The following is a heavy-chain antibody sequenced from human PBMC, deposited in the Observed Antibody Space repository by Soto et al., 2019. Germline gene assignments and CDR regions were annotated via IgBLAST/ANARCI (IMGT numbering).Heavy chain of an antibody. CDR2: INPNSGGT. CDR3: ARDPGATSAFDI. Sequence: ASVKVSCKASGYTFTGYYMHWVRQAPGQGLEWMGWINPNSGGTNYAQKFQSWVTMTRDTSISTAYMELSRLRSDDTAVYYCARDPGATSAFDIWGQGTMVTVSS. CDR1: GYTFTGYY. V-gene: IGHV1-2*04. J-gene: IGHJ3*02. D-gene: IGHD1-26*01.